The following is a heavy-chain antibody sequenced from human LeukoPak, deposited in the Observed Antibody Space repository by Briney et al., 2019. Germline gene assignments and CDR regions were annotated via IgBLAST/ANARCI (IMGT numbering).Heavy chain of an antibody. Sequence: PGRSLRLSCAASGFTFSSYAMHWVRQAPAKGLQWVAVIWYDGSNKYYADSVKGRFTISRANSKNTLYLQMNSLRAEDTAVYYCARGGGKSSDCWGQGTPVTVSS. D-gene: IGHD3-10*01. V-gene: IGHV3-33*01. CDR1: GFTFSSYA. J-gene: IGHJ4*02. CDR2: IWYDGSNK. CDR3: ARGGGKSSDC.